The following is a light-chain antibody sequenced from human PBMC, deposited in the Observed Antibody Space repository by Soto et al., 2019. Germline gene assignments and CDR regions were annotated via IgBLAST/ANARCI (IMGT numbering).Light chain of an antibody. CDR1: SGHRNYI. J-gene: IGLJ2*01. Sequence: QSVLTQSSSASASLGSSVKLTCTLSSGHRNYIIAWHQQQPGKAPRYLMKLEGSGSYNKGSGVPDRFSGSSSGPDRYLTIXNLXXEDXADYYCETWDTNTRVFGGGTKLTVL. CDR3: ETWDTNTRV. V-gene: IGLV4-60*02. CDR2: LEGSGSY.